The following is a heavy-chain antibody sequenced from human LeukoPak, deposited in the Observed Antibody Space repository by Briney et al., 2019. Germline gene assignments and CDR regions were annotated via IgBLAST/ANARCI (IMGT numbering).Heavy chain of an antibody. V-gene: IGHV3-23*01. CDR1: GFTFSNYA. J-gene: IGHJ4*02. Sequence: PGRSLRLSCAASGFTFSNYAMHWVRQAPGKGLEWVSAISGSGGSTYYADSVKGRFTISRDNSKNTLYLQMNSLRAEDTAVYYCAILPWGLDFDYWGQGTLVTVSS. CDR2: ISGSGGST. D-gene: IGHD7-27*01. CDR3: AILPWGLDFDY.